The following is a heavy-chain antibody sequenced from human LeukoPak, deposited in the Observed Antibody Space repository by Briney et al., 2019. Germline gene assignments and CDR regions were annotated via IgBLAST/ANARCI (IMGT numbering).Heavy chain of an antibody. D-gene: IGHD6-19*01. Sequence: SQTLSLTCSVSGGSISSATFYWSWIRQPPGKGLEWIGEINHSGSTNYNPSLKSRVTISVDTSKNQFSLKLSSVTAADTAVYYCARGGIAVAGTRVRAKLFDYWGQGTLVTVSS. CDR2: INHSGST. CDR3: ARGGIAVAGTRVRAKLFDY. CDR1: GGSISSATFY. J-gene: IGHJ4*02. V-gene: IGHV4-39*07.